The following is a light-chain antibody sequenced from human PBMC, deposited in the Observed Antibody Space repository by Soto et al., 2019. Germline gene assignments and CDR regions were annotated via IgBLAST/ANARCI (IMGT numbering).Light chain of an antibody. V-gene: IGKV1-5*01. Sequence: GDRVSITCRASQSVTSWLAWFQQKPGQAPKLLIYDVSTLERGVPSRFSGSGSGTEFTLTISSLQTDDFATYYCQQYNGYPYTFGQGTNLEIK. J-gene: IGKJ2*01. CDR3: QQYNGYPYT. CDR1: QSVTSW. CDR2: DVS.